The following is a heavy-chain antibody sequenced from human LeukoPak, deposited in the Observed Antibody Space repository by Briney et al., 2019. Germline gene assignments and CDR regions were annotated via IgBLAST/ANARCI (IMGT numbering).Heavy chain of an antibody. Sequence: PGGSLRLSCAASGFTFSSYATHWVRQAPGKGLEWVAVISYDGSNTYYADSVKGRFTISRNNSKNTLYLQMNSLRAEDTAVYYCAGGRAAAKNYGMDVWRQGTTVSVSS. V-gene: IGHV3-30-3*01. J-gene: IGHJ6*02. CDR2: ISYDGSNT. D-gene: IGHD6-13*01. CDR3: AGGRAAAKNYGMDV. CDR1: GFTFSSYA.